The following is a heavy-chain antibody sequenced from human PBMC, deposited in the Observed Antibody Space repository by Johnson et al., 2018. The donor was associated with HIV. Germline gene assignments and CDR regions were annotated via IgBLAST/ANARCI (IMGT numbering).Heavy chain of an antibody. V-gene: IGHV3-13*01. D-gene: IGHD6-19*01. CDR3: AREVRKAVAGNFDI. CDR2: IGTAGDT. Sequence: EVQLVESGGGLVQPGGSLRLSCAASGFTFSSYAMNWVRQAPGKGLEWVSPIGTAGDTSYPGSVKGRFTISRENAKNSLYLQMNSLRAEDTAVYYCAREVRKAVAGNFDIWGQGTMVTVSS. J-gene: IGHJ3*02. CDR1: GFTFSSYA.